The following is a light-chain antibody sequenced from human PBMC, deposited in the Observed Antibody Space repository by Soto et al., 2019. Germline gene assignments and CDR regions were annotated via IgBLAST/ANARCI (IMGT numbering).Light chain of an antibody. CDR2: GAS. CDR1: QSVSSSY. V-gene: IGKV3-15*01. CDR3: QQYNNWPPYT. J-gene: IGKJ2*01. Sequence: EMVFTQCPGTRSVAPGERASLSCRPCQSVSSSYLAWYQQKPGQAPRLLIYGASSRATGIPARFSGSGSGTEFTLTISSLQSEDFAVYYCQQYNNWPPYTFGQGTKVDIK.